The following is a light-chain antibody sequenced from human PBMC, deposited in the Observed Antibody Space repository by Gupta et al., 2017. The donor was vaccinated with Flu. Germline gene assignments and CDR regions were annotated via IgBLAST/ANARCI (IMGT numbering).Light chain of an antibody. J-gene: IGKJ1*01. Sequence: EIELTHSPGTLSLSPGERATLSCRASQSVSSNYLAWYQQKLGQAPRLLIFGASSRASGVPDRFRGSGSGTDFTLTISRLEPEEFATYYCHQYGRSPWTFGQGTTVEIK. CDR1: QSVSSNY. CDR3: HQYGRSPWT. CDR2: GAS. V-gene: IGKV3-20*01.